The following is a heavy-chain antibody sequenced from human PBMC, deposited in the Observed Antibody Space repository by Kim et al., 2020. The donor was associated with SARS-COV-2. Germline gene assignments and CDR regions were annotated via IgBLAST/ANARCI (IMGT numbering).Heavy chain of an antibody. Sequence: PSLKSRVTISVDTSKNQFSLKLSSVTAADTAVYYCARMTTVSYYYCGMDVWGQGTTVTVSS. J-gene: IGHJ6*02. V-gene: IGHV4-31*02. CDR3: ARMTTVSYYYCGMDV. D-gene: IGHD4-17*01.